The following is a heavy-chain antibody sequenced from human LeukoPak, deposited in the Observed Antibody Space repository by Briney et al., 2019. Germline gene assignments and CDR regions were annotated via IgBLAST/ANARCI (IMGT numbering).Heavy chain of an antibody. Sequence: PGGSLRLSCAASGFTFSTYAMSWVRQAPGKGLEWIGYISYSGSTNYNPSLKSRVTISVDTSRNQFSLKLSSVTAADTAVYYCARVGRGDYTWGSYSFDYWGQGTLVTVSS. CDR3: ARVGRGDYTWGSYSFDY. V-gene: IGHV4-59*01. CDR1: GFTFSTYA. D-gene: IGHD3-16*01. CDR2: ISYSGST. J-gene: IGHJ4*02.